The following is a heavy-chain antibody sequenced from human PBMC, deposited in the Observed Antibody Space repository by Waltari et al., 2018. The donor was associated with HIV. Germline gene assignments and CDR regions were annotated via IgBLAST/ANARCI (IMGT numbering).Heavy chain of an antibody. CDR2: MNPNSGGT. Sequence: QLPLVQSAAEVKKTGDSGQVSSKDSGYPFPASYIQWVRQAPAQGLEWMGWMNPNSGGTNDPQKFKGRVTMTRDTSIKTAYLQLSGLTSDDTALYWCSRGGTILTGYYPSGVSWGQGTPVTVSS. V-gene: IGHV1-2*02. CDR3: SRGGTILTGYYPSGVS. D-gene: IGHD3-9*01. CDR1: GYPFPASY. J-gene: IGHJ5*02.